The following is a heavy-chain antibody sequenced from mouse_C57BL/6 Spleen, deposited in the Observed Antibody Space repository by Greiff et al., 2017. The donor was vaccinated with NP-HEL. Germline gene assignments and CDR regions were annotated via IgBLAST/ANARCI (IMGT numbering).Heavy chain of an antibody. CDR2: IDPSDSYT. D-gene: IGHD1-1*01. Sequence: QVQLQQPGAELVMPGASVKLSCKASGYTFTSYWMHWVKQRPGQGLEWIGEIDPSDSYTNYNQKFKGKSTLTVDKSSSTAYMQRSSLTSEDSAVYYCARGDYYGSSSWFAYWGQGTLVTVSA. J-gene: IGHJ3*01. CDR1: GYTFTSYW. V-gene: IGHV1-69*01. CDR3: ARGDYYGSSSWFAY.